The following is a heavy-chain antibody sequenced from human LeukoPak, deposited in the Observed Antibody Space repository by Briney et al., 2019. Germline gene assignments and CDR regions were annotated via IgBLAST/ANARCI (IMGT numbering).Heavy chain of an antibody. J-gene: IGHJ4*02. D-gene: IGHD2-2*01. V-gene: IGHV4-39*07. CDR2: MYYSGST. CDR3: AKGYCRGNSCYDDRGAFDY. Sequence: SETLSLTRTLSGGSISSGTYYWGWIRQPPGKGLEWIGSMYYSGSTYYSPSLKSRVTISVDTSKNQFSLKLTSVTAADTAVYYCAKGYCRGNSCYDDRGAFDYWGQGTLVTVSS. CDR1: GGSISSGTYY.